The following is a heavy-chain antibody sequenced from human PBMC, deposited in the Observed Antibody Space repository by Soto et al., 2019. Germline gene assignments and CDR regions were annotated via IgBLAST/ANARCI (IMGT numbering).Heavy chain of an antibody. V-gene: IGHV1-3*01. CDR2: INAGNGNT. D-gene: IGHD3-22*01. CDR1: GGTFSSYA. Sequence: EASVKVSCKASGGTFSSYAISWVRQAPGQRLEWMGWINAGNGNTKYSQKFQGRVTITRDTSASTAYMELSSLRSEDTAVYYCARVDSSGYYPFYYYYVMAVWGQGTTVTVSS. J-gene: IGHJ6*02. CDR3: ARVDSSGYYPFYYYYVMAV.